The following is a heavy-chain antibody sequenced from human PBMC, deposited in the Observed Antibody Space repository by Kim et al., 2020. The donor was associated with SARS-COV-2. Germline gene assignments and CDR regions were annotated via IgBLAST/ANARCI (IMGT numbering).Heavy chain of an antibody. D-gene: IGHD6-19*01. CDR2: IGSTSENI. Sequence: GGSLRLSCVASGFNFGTYAMLWVRQAPGKGLEWVSRIGSTSENIFYADSVKGRFTTSRDNSKNTVFLHLNSLRDEDKAIYYCVKGRSTVPGSKDLDYWGQGPWSPSPQ. V-gene: IGHV3-23*01. J-gene: IGHJ4*02. CDR1: GFNFGTYA. CDR3: VKGRSTVPGSKDLDY.